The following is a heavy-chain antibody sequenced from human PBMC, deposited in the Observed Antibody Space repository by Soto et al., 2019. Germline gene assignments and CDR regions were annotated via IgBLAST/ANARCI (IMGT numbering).Heavy chain of an antibody. CDR3: ARVGGGVWTPGREP. CDR2: IYTGGGS. V-gene: IGHV4-4*07. D-gene: IGHD3-10*01. J-gene: IGHJ5*02. Sequence: SDTLSLRCMVFGGSVISFYWTWVRQPAGKGLEWIGRIYTGGGSNYNPSLKSRVTMSVDTSKNQFSLKLRSVTAADTAVYYCARVGGGVWTPGREPWGQGILVTV. CDR1: GGSVISFY.